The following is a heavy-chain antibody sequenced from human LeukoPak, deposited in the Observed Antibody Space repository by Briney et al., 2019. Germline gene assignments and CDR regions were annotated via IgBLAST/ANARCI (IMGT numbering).Heavy chain of an antibody. CDR1: GFTFSSYE. CDR2: ISSSGSTI. V-gene: IGHV3-48*03. D-gene: IGHD5-18*01. CDR3: ARAKSGYSYGLVDY. J-gene: IGHJ4*02. Sequence: PGGSLRLSCAASGFTFSSYEMNWVRQAPGKGLEWVSYISSSGSTIYYADSVKGRFTISRDNAKNSLYLQMGSLRAEDMAVYYCARAKSGYSYGLVDYWGQGTLVTVSS.